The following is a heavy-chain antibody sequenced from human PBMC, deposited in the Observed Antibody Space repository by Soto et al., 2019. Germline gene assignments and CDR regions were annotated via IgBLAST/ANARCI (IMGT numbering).Heavy chain of an antibody. CDR3: ARRGAVVVPGAVDRHNWFDP. CDR1: GGTFSSYS. D-gene: IGHD2-2*01. CDR2: VIPILGMA. Sequence: QVQLVQSGAEVKKPGSSVKVSCEASGGTFSSYSFSWVRQAPGQGLEWMGRVIPILGMANYAQKFQGRVTITAHKSTSTVYMELSRLRSEHTAVYYCARRGAVVVPGAVDRHNWFDPWGQGTLVTVSS. J-gene: IGHJ5*02. V-gene: IGHV1-69*02.